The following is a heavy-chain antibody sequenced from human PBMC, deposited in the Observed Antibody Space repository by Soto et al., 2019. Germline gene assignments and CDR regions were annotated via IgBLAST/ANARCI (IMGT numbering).Heavy chain of an antibody. CDR3: AREGLRFLEWLSPPWFDP. J-gene: IGHJ5*02. CDR2: IKQDGSEK. Sequence: EVQLVESGGGLVQPGGSLRLSCAASGFTFSSYWMSWVRQAPGKGLEWVANIKQDGSEKYYVDSVKGRFTISRANAKNSLYLQMNSLRAEATAVYYCAREGLRFLEWLSPPWFDPWGQGTLVTVSS. V-gene: IGHV3-7*01. D-gene: IGHD3-3*01. CDR1: GFTFSSYW.